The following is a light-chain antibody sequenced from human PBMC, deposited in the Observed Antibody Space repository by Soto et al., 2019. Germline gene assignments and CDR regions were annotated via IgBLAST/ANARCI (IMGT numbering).Light chain of an antibody. V-gene: IGKV3-11*01. CDR2: DVS. CDR3: QQRRSWPPT. J-gene: IGKJ4*01. CDR1: QSVSSY. Sequence: IVLTQSPATLSLSPGERATLSCRASQSVSSYVAWYQQKPGQAPRLLMYDVSNRATGIPARFSGSGSGTDFPLTISSLEPEDFAVYYCQQRRSWPPTFGGGTKVEIK.